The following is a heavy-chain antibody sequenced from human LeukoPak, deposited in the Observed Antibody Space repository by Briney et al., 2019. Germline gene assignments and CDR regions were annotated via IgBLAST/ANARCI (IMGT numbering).Heavy chain of an antibody. J-gene: IGHJ4*02. D-gene: IGHD1-26*01. CDR2: IYYSGST. CDR1: GGSISSSSYY. V-gene: IGHV4-39*07. CDR3: ARDRIVGANVDY. Sequence: PSETLSLTCTVSGGSISSSSYYWGWIRQPPGKGLEWIGSIYYSGSTYYNPSLKSRVTISVDTSKNQFSLKLSSVTAADTAVYYCARDRIVGANVDYWGQGTLVTVSS.